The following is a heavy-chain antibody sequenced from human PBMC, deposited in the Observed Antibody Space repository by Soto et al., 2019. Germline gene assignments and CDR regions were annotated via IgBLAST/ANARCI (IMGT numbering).Heavy chain of an antibody. CDR2: IIPLFGTA. CDR3: ATQGLPNDYYYGMDV. J-gene: IGHJ6*02. Sequence: QVQLVQSGAEVKKPGSSGKVSCKASGGTFSSYAISWVRQAPGQGLEWMGGIIPLFGTANYAQKFQGRVTITADESTSTAYMELSSLRSEDTAVYYCATQGLPNDYYYGMDVWGQGTTVTVSS. V-gene: IGHV1-69*12. D-gene: IGHD5-18*01. CDR1: GGTFSSYA.